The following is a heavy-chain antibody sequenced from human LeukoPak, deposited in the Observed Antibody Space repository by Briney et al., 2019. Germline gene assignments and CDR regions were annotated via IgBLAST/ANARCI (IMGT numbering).Heavy chain of an antibody. Sequence: SVKVSCKASGGTFSSYAISWVRQAPGQGLEWMGGIIPIFGTANYAQKFQGRVTITTDESTSTAYTELSSLRSEDTAVYYCARDPPVEMATIGDYWGQGTLVTVSS. CDR2: IIPIFGTA. CDR1: GGTFSSYA. CDR3: ARDPPVEMATIGDY. V-gene: IGHV1-69*05. J-gene: IGHJ4*02. D-gene: IGHD5-24*01.